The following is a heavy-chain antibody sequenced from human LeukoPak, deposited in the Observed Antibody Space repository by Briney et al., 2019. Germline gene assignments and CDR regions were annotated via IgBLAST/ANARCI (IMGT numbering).Heavy chain of an antibody. CDR3: AAASAYSYGSFDY. V-gene: IGHV5-51*01. Sequence: GESLQISCKGSGYSFASYWIGWVRQMPGKGLEWMGIIYPGDSDTKYSPSFQGQVTISADKSISTAYLQWSSLKASDTAMYYCAAASAYSYGSFDYWGQGTLVTVSS. CDR2: IYPGDSDT. J-gene: IGHJ4*02. D-gene: IGHD5-18*01. CDR1: GYSFASYW.